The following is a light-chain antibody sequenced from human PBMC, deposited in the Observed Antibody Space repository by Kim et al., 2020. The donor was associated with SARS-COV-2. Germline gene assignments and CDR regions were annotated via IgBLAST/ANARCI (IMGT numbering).Light chain of an antibody. Sequence: PRQTARITCSGDALPKQYAYWFQQKPGQAPVVVIYEDTERPSGIPERFSGSTSGTTVTLTISGVQAEDEADYYCQSSDSSDTFWVFGGGTQLTVL. J-gene: IGLJ3*02. CDR1: ALPKQY. CDR3: QSSDSSDTFWV. V-gene: IGLV3-25*03. CDR2: EDT.